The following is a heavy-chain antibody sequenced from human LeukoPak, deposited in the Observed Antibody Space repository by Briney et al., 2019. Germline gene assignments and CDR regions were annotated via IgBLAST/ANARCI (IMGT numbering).Heavy chain of an antibody. V-gene: IGHV1-18*01. J-gene: IGHJ4*02. CDR1: GYTFTSYG. CDR2: ISAYNGNT. D-gene: IGHD3-22*01. CDR3: ARDLVPYYYDSSGYYYVY. Sequence: ASVKVSCKASGYTFTSYGISCVRQAPGQGLEWMGWISAYNGNTNYAQKLQGRVTMTTDTSTSTAYMELRSLRSDDTAVYYCARDLVPYYYDSSGYYYVYWGQGTLVTVSS.